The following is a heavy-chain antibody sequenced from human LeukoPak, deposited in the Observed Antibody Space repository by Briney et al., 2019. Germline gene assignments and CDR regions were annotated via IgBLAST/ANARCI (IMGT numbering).Heavy chain of an antibody. CDR3: ARHNGGFGELLSSDAFDI. D-gene: IGHD3-10*01. V-gene: IGHV5-51*01. CDR2: IYPGDSDT. Sequence: GESLKISCKGSGYSFTSYWIGWVRQMPGKGLEWMGIIYPGDSDTRYSPSFQGRVTISADKSISTAYLQWSSLKASDTAMYYCARHNGGFGELLSSDAFDIWGQGTMVTVSS. CDR1: GYSFTSYW. J-gene: IGHJ3*02.